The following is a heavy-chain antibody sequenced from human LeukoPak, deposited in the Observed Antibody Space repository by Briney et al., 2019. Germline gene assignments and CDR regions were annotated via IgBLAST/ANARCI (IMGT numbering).Heavy chain of an antibody. CDR1: GYTFTNYG. CDR3: AREKEMIVVATNGFDI. V-gene: IGHV1-18*01. J-gene: IGHJ3*02. D-gene: IGHD3-22*01. Sequence: ASVKVSCKASGYTFTNYGISWVRQAPGQGLEWMGWISAYNGHTKYAQKFQGRVTMTRDMSTSTVYMELSSLRSEDTAVYYCAREKEMIVVATNGFDIWGQGTMVTVSS. CDR2: ISAYNGHT.